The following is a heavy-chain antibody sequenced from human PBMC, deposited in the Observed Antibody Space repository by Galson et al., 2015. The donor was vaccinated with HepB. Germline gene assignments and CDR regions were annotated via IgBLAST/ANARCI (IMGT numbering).Heavy chain of an antibody. Sequence: SVKVSCKASGNSFNYYAINWVRQVPGQGLEWMGWINTNNGNPTYAQDFAGRFVFSLDTSVSTTFLQISGLKTEDTAVYYCARDLGPMWGFLRLPFDSWGQGTLVTVSS. D-gene: IGHD2-21*01. V-gene: IGHV7-4-1*02. CDR2: INTNNGNP. CDR1: GNSFNYYA. J-gene: IGHJ4*02. CDR3: ARDLGPMWGFLRLPFDS.